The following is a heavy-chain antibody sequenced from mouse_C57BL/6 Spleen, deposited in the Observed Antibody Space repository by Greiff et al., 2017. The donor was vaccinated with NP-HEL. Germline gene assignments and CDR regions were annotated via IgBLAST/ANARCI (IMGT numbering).Heavy chain of an antibody. J-gene: IGHJ4*01. CDR2: ISSGGDFI. CDR3: TRFYYPYAREY. D-gene: IGHD2-1*01. CDR1: GFTFSSYA. V-gene: IGHV5-9-1*02. Sequence: EVKVVESGEGLVKPGGSLKLSCAASGFTFSSYAMSWVRQTPEKRLEWVAYISSGGDFIYYADTVKGRFTISRDNARNTLYLQMNSLKSKDTAMYYCTRFYYPYAREYWGQGTSFTVSS.